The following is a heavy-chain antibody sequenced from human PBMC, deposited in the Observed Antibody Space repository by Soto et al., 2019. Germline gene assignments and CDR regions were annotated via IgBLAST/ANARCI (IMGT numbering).Heavy chain of an antibody. Sequence: GGSLRLSCAASGFTFSSYWMPWARKAQGKGLVWVSRINSDGSSTSYADSVQGRFTISRDNAKNTLYLQMNSLRAEDTAVYYCARESYSSSWYLPANTIDYWGQGTLVTVS. J-gene: IGHJ4*02. CDR1: GFTFSSYW. CDR2: INSDGSST. CDR3: ARESYSSSWYLPANTIDY. D-gene: IGHD6-13*01. V-gene: IGHV3-74*01.